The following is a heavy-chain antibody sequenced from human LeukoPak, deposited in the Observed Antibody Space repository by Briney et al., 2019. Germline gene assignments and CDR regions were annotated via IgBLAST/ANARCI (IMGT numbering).Heavy chain of an antibody. CDR2: MNNDGRVR. CDR1: GFKFNNYW. CDR3: AKDRPRGVIIGPLDY. D-gene: IGHD3-10*01. J-gene: IGHJ4*02. V-gene: IGHV3-74*01. Sequence: GGSLRLSCTVSGFKFNNYWMHWVRQAPGKGLVWVSRMNNDGRVRTYADSVKGRFTISRDNSKNTLYLQMNSLRAEDTAVYYCAKDRPRGVIIGPLDYWGQGTLVTVSS.